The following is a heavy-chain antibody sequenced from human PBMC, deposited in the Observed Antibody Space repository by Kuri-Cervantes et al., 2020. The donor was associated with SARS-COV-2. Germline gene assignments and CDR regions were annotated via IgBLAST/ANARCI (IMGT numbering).Heavy chain of an antibody. CDR2: ISYDGSNK. CDR1: GFTFSSYG. Sequence: GESLKISCAASGFTFSSYGMHWVRQAPGKGLEWVAVISYDGSNKYYADSVKGRFTISRDNSKNTLYLQMNSPRAEDTAVYYCAKTLPQPSAYFDYWGQGTLVTVSS. D-gene: IGHD2-15*01. CDR3: AKTLPQPSAYFDY. J-gene: IGHJ4*02. V-gene: IGHV3-30*18.